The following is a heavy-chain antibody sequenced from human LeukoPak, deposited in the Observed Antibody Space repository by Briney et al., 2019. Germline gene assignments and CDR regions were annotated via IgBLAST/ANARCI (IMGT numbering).Heavy chain of an antibody. J-gene: IGHJ3*01. CDR2: ISSTRPAI. CDR1: GFSFSSYN. Sequence: GGSLRLSCAASGFSFSSYNMNWVRQAPGKGLEWISYISSTRPAIYYADSVKGRFTISRDDAKSSLYLQMNSLRVEDTAVYYCAKEVTYGGAAFDVWGQGTTVTVSS. CDR3: AKEVTYGGAAFDV. D-gene: IGHD3-10*01. V-gene: IGHV3-48*01.